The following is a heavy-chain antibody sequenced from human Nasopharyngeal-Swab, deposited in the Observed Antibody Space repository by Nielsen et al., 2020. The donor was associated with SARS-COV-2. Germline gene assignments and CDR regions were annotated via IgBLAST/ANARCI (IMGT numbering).Heavy chain of an antibody. V-gene: IGHV1-2*06. CDR1: GETINANI. J-gene: IGHJ4*02. CDR3: ATDNGRSYAFCS. D-gene: IGHD3-16*01. CDR2: ISHNSGAT. Sequence: ASVKDTCKASGETINANIRQWSRQAPGQGLEWMGRISHNSGATEYAQKFQGRVTVTRDTSTSVVYMELSGLTSDDSAMYFCATDNGRSYAFCSWVQGALVTVSS.